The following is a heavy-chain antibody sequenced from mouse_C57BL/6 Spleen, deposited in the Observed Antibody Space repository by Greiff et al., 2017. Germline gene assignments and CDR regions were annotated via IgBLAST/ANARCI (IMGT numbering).Heavy chain of an antibody. Sequence: EVQLVESEGGLVQPGSSMTLSCTASGFTFSDYYMAWVRQVPEKGLEWVANINYDGSSTYYLDSFKSRFILSRDNASNILYLQMSSLKSEDTATEYCARYDYDVGYAMDYWGQGTSVTVSS. V-gene: IGHV5-16*01. CDR2: INYDGSST. J-gene: IGHJ4*01. CDR1: GFTFSDYY. CDR3: ARYDYDVGYAMDY. D-gene: IGHD2-4*01.